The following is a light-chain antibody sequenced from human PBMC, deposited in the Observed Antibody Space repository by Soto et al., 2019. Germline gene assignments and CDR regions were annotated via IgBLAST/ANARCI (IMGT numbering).Light chain of an antibody. CDR3: QKFNTAPLT. J-gene: IGKJ5*01. CDR2: SAS. V-gene: IGKV1-27*01. CDR1: QDISDY. Sequence: DIQMTQSPSSLSASVGDRVTITCRASQDISDYLAWYQQKPGKVPKLLIYSASTLQSGVPSRFIGSGSGTDFTLTISSLQPEDVATYYCQKFNTAPLTFGQGTRLEIK.